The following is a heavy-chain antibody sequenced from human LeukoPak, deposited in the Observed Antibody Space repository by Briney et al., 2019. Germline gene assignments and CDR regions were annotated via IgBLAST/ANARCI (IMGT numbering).Heavy chain of an antibody. CDR1: GYTFTSYA. CDR2: INAGNGNT. D-gene: IGHD6-19*01. J-gene: IGHJ4*02. V-gene: IGHV1-3*01. CDR3: ARALYSSGWYIDY. Sequence: GASVKVSCKASGYTFTSYAMHWVRQAPGQRLEWMGWINAGNGNTKYSQKFQGRVTITRDTSTSTAYMELSSLRSEDTAVYYCARALYSSGWYIDYWGQGTLVTVSS.